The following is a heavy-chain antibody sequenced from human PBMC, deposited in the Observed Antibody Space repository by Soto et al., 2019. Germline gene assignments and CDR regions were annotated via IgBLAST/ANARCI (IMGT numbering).Heavy chain of an antibody. CDR1: GGSISSYY. J-gene: IGHJ4*02. CDR3: ASRYCTNGVCYFDY. D-gene: IGHD2-8*01. Sequence: SETLSLTCTVSGGSISSYYWSWIRQPPGKGLEWIGYIYYSGSTNYNPSLKSRVTISVDTSKNQFSLKLSSVTAADTAVYYCASRYCTNGVCYFDYWGQGTLVTVSS. V-gene: IGHV4-59*08. CDR2: IYYSGST.